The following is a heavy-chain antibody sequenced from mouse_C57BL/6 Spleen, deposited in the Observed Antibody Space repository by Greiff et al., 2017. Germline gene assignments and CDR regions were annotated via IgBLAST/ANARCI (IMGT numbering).Heavy chain of an antibody. CDR1: GFTFSDYG. D-gene: IGHD1-1*01. J-gene: IGHJ1*03. CDR3: ARFYGSSYWYFDV. V-gene: IGHV5-17*01. CDR2: ISSGSSTI. Sequence: EVQGVESGGGLVKPGGSLKLSCAASGFTFSDYGMHWVRQAPEKGLGWVAYISSGSSTIYYADTVKGRFTISRDNAKNTLFLQMTSLRSEDTAMYYCARFYGSSYWYFDVWGTGTTVTVSS.